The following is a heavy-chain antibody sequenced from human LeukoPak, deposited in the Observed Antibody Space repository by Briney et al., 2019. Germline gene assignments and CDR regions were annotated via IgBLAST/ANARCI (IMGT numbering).Heavy chain of an antibody. CDR1: GFTFRNSA. Sequence: GGSLRLSCSASGFTFRNSAMTWVRQAPGKGLEWVSSISAGGSNTNHADSVKGRFTISRDNSKNTLYLQMGSLRAEDTAVYYCARGTIFGVYYMDAWGKGTTVTVSS. D-gene: IGHD3-3*01. J-gene: IGHJ6*03. V-gene: IGHV3-23*01. CDR3: ARGTIFGVYYMDA. CDR2: ISAGGSNT.